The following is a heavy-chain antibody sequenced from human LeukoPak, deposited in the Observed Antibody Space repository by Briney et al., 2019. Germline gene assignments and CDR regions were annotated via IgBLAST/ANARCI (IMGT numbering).Heavy chain of an antibody. V-gene: IGHV4-59*01. D-gene: IGHD3-22*01. Sequence: PSETLSLTCTVSGGSISSYYWSWIRQPPGQGLDWLGYIYYSGSTNYNPSLKSRVTISVDTSKNQFSLKMSSVTAADTAVYYCARGAHYFESSGYLMPLIYWGQGTLVTVSS. CDR2: IYYSGST. J-gene: IGHJ4*02. CDR1: GGSISSYY. CDR3: ARGAHYFESSGYLMPLIY.